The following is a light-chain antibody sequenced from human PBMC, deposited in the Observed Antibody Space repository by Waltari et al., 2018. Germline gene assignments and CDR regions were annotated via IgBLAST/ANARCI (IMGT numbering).Light chain of an antibody. J-gene: IGKJ4*01. V-gene: IGKV1-39*01. CDR1: QNINTY. CDR3: QQSYSTPLT. CDR2: AAS. Sequence: DIQMTQSPSSLSASVGDRVTTTCRASQNINTYLNWYQQKPGRAPKLLIYAASSLQSGVPSSFSGSGSGTDFTLTISSLQPEHFATYYCQQSYSTPLTFGGGTKVEIK.